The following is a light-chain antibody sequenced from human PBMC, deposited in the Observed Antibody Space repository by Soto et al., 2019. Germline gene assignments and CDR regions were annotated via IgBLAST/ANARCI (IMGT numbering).Light chain of an antibody. V-gene: IGKV1-12*01. J-gene: IGKJ5*01. Sequence: NQMTQSPSSVSASVVDRVNITCRASQGITTWFALYHHNSGKAPKLLIDYASTLQRGGPSRLSGSGSGTEFTPTSSRLQPDDSATYYWQQFKSNPRTFGQGTRLEIK. CDR3: QQFKSNPRT. CDR2: YAS. CDR1: QGITTW.